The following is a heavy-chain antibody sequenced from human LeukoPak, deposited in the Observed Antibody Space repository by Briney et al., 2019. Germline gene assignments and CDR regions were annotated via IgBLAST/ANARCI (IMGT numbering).Heavy chain of an antibody. D-gene: IGHD3-16*01. CDR2: MFYTGST. J-gene: IGHJ5*02. V-gene: IGHV4-39*01. CDR3: ARHRPGERRFDP. CDR1: GGSISSSGHY. Sequence: ASETLSLTCTVSGGSISSSGHYWGWIRQPPGKGLEWIGTMFYTGSTYYNPSLKSRVTISVDTTKNQFSLKLSSVTAADTAVYYCARHRPGERRFDPWGQGTLVTVSS.